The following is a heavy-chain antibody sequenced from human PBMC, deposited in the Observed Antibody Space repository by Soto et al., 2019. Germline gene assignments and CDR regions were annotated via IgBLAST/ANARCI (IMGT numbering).Heavy chain of an antibody. CDR2: IYYSGNT. V-gene: IGHV4-30-4*01. Sequence: QVQLQESGPGLVKPSQTLSLTCTVSGGSISSGDYYWSWIRQPPGKGLEWIGYIYYSGNTYYNPSLKSRLTISVDTSKNQFSLKLNSVTAADAAVYYCARGTAVMLTFGGLIVPSAWFDPWGQGTLVSVSS. J-gene: IGHJ5*02. D-gene: IGHD3-16*02. CDR3: ARGTAVMLTFGGLIVPSAWFDP. CDR1: GGSISSGDYY.